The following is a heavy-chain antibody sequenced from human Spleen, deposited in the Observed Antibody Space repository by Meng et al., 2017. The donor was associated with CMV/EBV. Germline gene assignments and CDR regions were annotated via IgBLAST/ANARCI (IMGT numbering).Heavy chain of an antibody. CDR3: ARDDGGYESY. Sequence: ASVKVSCKASGYTFTSYYMHWVRQAPGQGLEWMGIINPSGTSTNYAQKFQGRVTMTRDTSTSTVYMELSNLRSEDTAVYYCARDDGGYESYWGQGTLVTVSS. D-gene: IGHD5-12*01. CDR1: GYTFTSYY. J-gene: IGHJ4*02. CDR2: INPSGTST. V-gene: IGHV1-46*01.